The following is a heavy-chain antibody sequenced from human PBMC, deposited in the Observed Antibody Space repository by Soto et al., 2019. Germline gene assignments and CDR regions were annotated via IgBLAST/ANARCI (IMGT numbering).Heavy chain of an antibody. V-gene: IGHV1-69*13. CDR3: ARRVAIDEAFDI. CDR1: GGTFSSYA. CDR2: IIPIFGTA. D-gene: IGHD2-15*01. J-gene: IGHJ3*02. Sequence: EASVKVCCKASGGTFSSYAISWVRQAPGQGLEWMGGIIPIFGTANYAQKFQGRVTITADESTSTAYMELSSLRSEDTAVYYCARRVAIDEAFDIWGQGTMVTVSS.